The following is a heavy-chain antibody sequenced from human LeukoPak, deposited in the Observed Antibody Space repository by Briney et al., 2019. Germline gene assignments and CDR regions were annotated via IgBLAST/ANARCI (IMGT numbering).Heavy chain of an antibody. V-gene: IGHV4-31*01. CDR2: IYYSGST. CDR3: ARAGTHVVRGADDAFDI. CDR1: GGSISSGGYY. J-gene: IGHJ3*02. D-gene: IGHD3-10*01. Sequence: SQTLSLTCTVSGGSISSGGYYWSWIRQHPGKGLEWIGYIYYSGSTYYNPSLKSQVTISVDTSKNQFSLKLSSVTAADTAVYYCARAGTHVVRGADDAFDIWGQGTMVTVSS.